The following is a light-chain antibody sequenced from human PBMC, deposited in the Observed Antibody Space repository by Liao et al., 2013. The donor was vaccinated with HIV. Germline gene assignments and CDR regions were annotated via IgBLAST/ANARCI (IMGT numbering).Light chain of an antibody. V-gene: IGLV3-21*01. CDR3: QTWDISAEVYV. J-gene: IGLJ1*01. CDR2: YDS. Sequence: SYELTQPPSVSVAPGKTATMTCGGDKIGGKSVHWYKQQPGQAPVLVISYDSERRSGISERFSGSNSGNTATLTISGTQATDEADYFCQTWDISAEVYVFGPGTQLSVL. CDR1: KIGGKS.